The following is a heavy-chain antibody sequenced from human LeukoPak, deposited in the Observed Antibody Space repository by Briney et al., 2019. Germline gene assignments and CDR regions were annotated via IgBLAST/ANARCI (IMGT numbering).Heavy chain of an antibody. J-gene: IGHJ4*02. D-gene: IGHD3-3*02. CDR2: ISSSSSYI. V-gene: IGHV3-21*04. CDR3: ARAYKLADFDC. Sequence: GGSLRLSCAASGFTFSSYSMNWVRQAPGKGLEWVSSISSSSSYIYYADSVKGQFTISRDNAKNSLYLQMNSLRAEDTAVYYCARAYKLADFDCWGQGTLVTVSS. CDR1: GFTFSSYS.